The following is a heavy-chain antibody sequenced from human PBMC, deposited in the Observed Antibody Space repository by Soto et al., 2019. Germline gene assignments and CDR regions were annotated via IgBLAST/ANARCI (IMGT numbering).Heavy chain of an antibody. Sequence: LRPSCAASGFTFDTYTMACVRHAPGKGLEWVSSISGSGGSPSYADAVQGRFTIARDNSRNTISPQMNSLRAEDTATYYCGAAVCTGNCCDVSDYWGHGSLVNVSS. CDR1: GFTFDTYT. V-gene: IGHV3-23*01. CDR2: ISGSGGSP. CDR3: GAAVCTGNCCDVSDY. J-gene: IGHJ4*01. D-gene: IGHD6-25*01.